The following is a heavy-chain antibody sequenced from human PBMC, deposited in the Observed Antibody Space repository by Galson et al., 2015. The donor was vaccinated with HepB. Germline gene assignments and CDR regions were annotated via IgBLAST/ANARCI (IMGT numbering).Heavy chain of an antibody. CDR1: GYSFTSYW. Sequence: QSGAEVKKPGESLKISCKGSGYSFTSYWIGWVRQMPGKGLEWMGSIYPGDSETRYSPSFQGQVTISADESISTAYLQWSSLKASDTAMYYCARHSVPSDYSAGGWFDPWGQGTLVTVSS. V-gene: IGHV5-51*01. D-gene: IGHD4-11*01. CDR2: IYPGDSET. J-gene: IGHJ5*02. CDR3: ARHSVPSDYSAGGWFDP.